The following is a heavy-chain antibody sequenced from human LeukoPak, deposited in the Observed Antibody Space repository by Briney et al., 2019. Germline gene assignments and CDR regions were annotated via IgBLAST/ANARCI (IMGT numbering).Heavy chain of an antibody. V-gene: IGHV3-23*01. Sequence: GGSLRLSCAASGFTFSSYGMSWVRQAPGKGLEWVSVISGRGGSTYYADSVKGRFTISRDNSKNTLYLQMNSLRAEDTAVYYCAKEGEYCSGGSCYPAENAFDIWGQGTMVTVSS. CDR1: GFTFSSYG. J-gene: IGHJ3*02. D-gene: IGHD2-15*01. CDR2: ISGRGGST. CDR3: AKEGEYCSGGSCYPAENAFDI.